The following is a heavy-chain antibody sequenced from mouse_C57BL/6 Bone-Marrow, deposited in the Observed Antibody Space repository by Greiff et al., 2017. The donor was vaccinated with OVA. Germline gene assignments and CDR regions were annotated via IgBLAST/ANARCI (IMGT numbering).Heavy chain of an antibody. V-gene: IGHV5-17*01. CDR1: GFTFSDYG. J-gene: IGHJ1*03. CDR2: ISSGSSTI. Sequence: EVKLMESGGGLVKPGGSLKLSCAASGFTFSDYGMHWVRQAPEKGLEWVAYISSGSSTIYYADTVKGRFTISRDNAKNTLFLQMTSLRSEDTAMYYCARGGYYYGSSYWYFDVWGTGTTVTVSS. CDR3: ARGGYYYGSSYWYFDV. D-gene: IGHD1-1*01.